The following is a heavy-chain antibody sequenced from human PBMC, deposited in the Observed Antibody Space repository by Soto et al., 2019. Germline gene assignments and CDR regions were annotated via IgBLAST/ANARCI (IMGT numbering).Heavy chain of an antibody. V-gene: IGHV5-51*01. CDR3: ARTPNNYDGSGFYVY. CDR2: IYPGDSDT. Sequence: LGESLKISCQGSGYTFTNYWIAWFGQMPGKGLESMGLIYPGDSDTRYSPSFQGQVTISADKSTSTAYLQWSSLKASDTAMYYCARTPNNYDGSGFYVYWGHGTLVTVSS. D-gene: IGHD3-22*01. CDR1: GYTFTNYW. J-gene: IGHJ4*01.